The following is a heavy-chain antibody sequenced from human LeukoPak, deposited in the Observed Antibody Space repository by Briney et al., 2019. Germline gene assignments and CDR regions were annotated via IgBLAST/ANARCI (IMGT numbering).Heavy chain of an antibody. CDR2: IWYSGTNK. J-gene: IGHJ6*03. V-gene: IGHV3-33*06. D-gene: IGHD5-12*01. Sequence: GGSLRLSCAASGFTLSTYGMHWVRQAPGKGLEWVAIIWYSGTNKYYADSVRGRFSISRDNSKNTLYLQVDSVRAEDTAVYNCAKDGGYSANIYYMDVWGKGTTVSVSS. CDR1: GFTLSTYG. CDR3: AKDGGYSANIYYMDV.